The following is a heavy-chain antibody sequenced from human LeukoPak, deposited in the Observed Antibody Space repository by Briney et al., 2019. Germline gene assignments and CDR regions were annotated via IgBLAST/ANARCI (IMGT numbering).Heavy chain of an antibody. CDR3: ARGNRRLGYYGSGSRLPFDY. CDR2: INHIGDT. CDR1: GGSISSISDY. V-gene: IGHV4-39*07. D-gene: IGHD3-10*01. Sequence: SETLSLTCIVSGGSISSISDYWGWIRQPPGKGLEWIGEINHIGDTNYNPSLKSRVTISADTSKNQFSLKLSSVTAADTAVYYCARGNRRLGYYGSGSRLPFDYWGQGTLVTVSS. J-gene: IGHJ4*02.